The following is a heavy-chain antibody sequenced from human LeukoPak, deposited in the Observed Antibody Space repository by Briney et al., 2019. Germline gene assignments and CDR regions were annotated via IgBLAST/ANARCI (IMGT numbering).Heavy chain of an antibody. CDR1: GFTFSGSA. J-gene: IGHJ4*02. D-gene: IGHD2-2*01. CDR3: TGSHCSSTSCYVF. CDR2: IRSKANSYAT. Sequence: GGSLRLSCAASGFTFSGSAMHWVRQASGEGLEWVGRIRSKANSYATAYAASVKGRVTISRDDSKNTAYLQMNSLKTEDTAVYYCTGSHCSSTSCYVFWGQGTLVTVSS. V-gene: IGHV3-73*01.